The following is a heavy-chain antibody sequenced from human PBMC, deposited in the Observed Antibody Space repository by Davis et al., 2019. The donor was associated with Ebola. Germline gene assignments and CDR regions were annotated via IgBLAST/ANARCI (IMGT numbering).Heavy chain of an antibody. CDR2: IYSGGSP. V-gene: IGHV3-53*01. CDR1: ALTVSSNY. D-gene: IGHD3-16*01. Sequence: GRSLRPSCPASALTVSSNYMTWVRQAPGKGLEWVSVIYSGGSPYYADSVKGRFTISRDNSKNTLYLQMNSLRAEDTAVYYCARGLIVDYGMDVWGKGTTVTGSS. J-gene: IGHJ6*04. CDR3: ARGLIVDYGMDV.